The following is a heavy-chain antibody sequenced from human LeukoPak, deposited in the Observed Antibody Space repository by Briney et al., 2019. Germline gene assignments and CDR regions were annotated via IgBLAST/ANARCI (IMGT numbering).Heavy chain of an antibody. CDR1: GFIFSDYY. D-gene: IGHD4-23*01. V-gene: IGHV3-11*04. CDR2: ISSSGSNI. J-gene: IGHJ2*01. Sequence: PGGSLRLSCAASGFIFSDYYMSWIRQAPGKVLEWVSYISSSGSNIYYADSVKGRFTISRDNAKNSLYLQMNSLRAEDTAVYYCARVGSVVTFWYFDLWGRGTLVTVSS. CDR3: ARVGSVVTFWYFDL.